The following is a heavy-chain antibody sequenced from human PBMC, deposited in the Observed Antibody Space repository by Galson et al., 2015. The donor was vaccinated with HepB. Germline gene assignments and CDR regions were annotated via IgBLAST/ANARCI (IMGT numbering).Heavy chain of an antibody. D-gene: IGHD2-21*02. V-gene: IGHV4-34*01. CDR1: GGSFSGYY. CDR3: ARGRVVVTVARKDAFDI. Sequence: ETLSLTCAVYGGSFSGYYWSWIRQPPGKGLEWIGEINHSGSTNYNPSLKSRVTISVDTSKNQFSLKLSSVTAADTAVHYCARGRVVVTVARKDAFDIWGQGTMVTVSS. CDR2: INHSGST. J-gene: IGHJ3*02.